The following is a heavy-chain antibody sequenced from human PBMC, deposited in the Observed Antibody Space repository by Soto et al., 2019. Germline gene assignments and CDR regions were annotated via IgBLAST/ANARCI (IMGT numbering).Heavy chain of an antibody. J-gene: IGHJ4*02. CDR3: ARGLAYYDSSGYYGY. V-gene: IGHV3-33*01. D-gene: IGHD3-22*01. CDR2: IWYDGSNK. CDR1: GFTFSSYG. Sequence: QVQLVESGGGVVQPGRSLRLSCAASGFTFSSYGMHWVRQAPGKGLEWVAVIWYDGSNKYYADSVKGRFTISRDNSKNTLYLQMNSLRAEDMAVYYCARGLAYYDSSGYYGYWGQGTLVTVSS.